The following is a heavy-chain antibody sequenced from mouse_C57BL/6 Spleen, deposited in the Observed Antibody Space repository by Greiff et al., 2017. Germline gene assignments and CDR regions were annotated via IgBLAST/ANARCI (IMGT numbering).Heavy chain of an antibody. CDR1: GYTFTSYW. CDR2: IDPSDSYT. Sequence: QVQLQQPGAELVMPGASVKLSCKASGYTFTSYWMHWVKQRPGQGLEWIGEIDPSDSYTNYNQKFKGKSTLTVDKSSSTAYMQLSSLTSEDSAVYCATRYSNWHWYLDDWGKGTTVTVSS. D-gene: IGHD2-5*01. J-gene: IGHJ1*03. V-gene: IGHV1-69*01. CDR3: TRYSNWHWYLDD.